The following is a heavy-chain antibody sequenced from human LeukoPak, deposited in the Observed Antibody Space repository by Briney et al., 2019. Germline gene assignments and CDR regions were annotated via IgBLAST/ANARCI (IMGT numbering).Heavy chain of an antibody. D-gene: IGHD3-9*01. CDR2: ISYDGSNK. J-gene: IGHJ4*02. V-gene: IGHV3-30-3*01. Sequence: PGRSLRLSCAASGFTFSSYAMHWVRQAPGKGLEWVAVISYDGSNKYYADSVKGRFTISRDNSKNTLYLQMNSLRAEDTAVYYCARDKETYFDWLSPTLDYWGQGTLVTVSS. CDR3: ARDKETYFDWLSPTLDY. CDR1: GFTFSSYA.